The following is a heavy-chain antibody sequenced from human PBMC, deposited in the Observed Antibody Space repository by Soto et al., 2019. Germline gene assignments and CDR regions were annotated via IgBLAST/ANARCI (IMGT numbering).Heavy chain of an antibody. J-gene: IGHJ1*01. V-gene: IGHV1-69*12. CDR2: IIPIFGTA. CDR1: GGTFSSFA. CDR3: AEDRGEYFQH. D-gene: IGHD3-16*01. Sequence: QVQLVQSGAEVKKPGSSVKVSCKASGGTFSSFAISWVRQAPGQGLEWMGGIIPIFGTANYAQKFQGRVTIXXDDSTSTASMGLSSLRSEDTAVYYCAEDRGEYFQHWGQGTPVTVSS.